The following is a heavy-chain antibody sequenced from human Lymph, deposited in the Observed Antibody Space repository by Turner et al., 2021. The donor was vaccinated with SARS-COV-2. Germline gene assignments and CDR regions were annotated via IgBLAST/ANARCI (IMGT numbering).Heavy chain of an antibody. V-gene: IGHV4-34*01. CDR1: GGSFSGYY. CDR3: ARGGVDTAMVRYYYYGMDV. D-gene: IGHD5-18*01. J-gene: IGHJ6*02. Sequence: VQLQPLGAGLLKPSETLSLTCAVYGGSFSGYYLSWIRQPPGKGLEWIGEINHSGSTNYNPSLKSRVTISVDTSKNQFSLKLSSVTAADTAVYYCARGGVDTAMVRYYYYGMDVWGQGTTVTVSS. CDR2: INHSGST.